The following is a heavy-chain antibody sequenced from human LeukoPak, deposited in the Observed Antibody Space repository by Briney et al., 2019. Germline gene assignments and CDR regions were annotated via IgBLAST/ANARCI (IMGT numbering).Heavy chain of an antibody. Sequence: SETLSLTCTVSGGSIISNGHYWGWIRQPPGRGREWIGSVSYRGTTYYNPFLKSRVTISVDTSKNQFSLKLASVTAADTAIYYCARQGIEPRGSSFDYWGREPWSPSPQ. CDR1: GGSIISNGHY. CDR3: ARQGIEPRGSSFDY. J-gene: IGHJ4*02. D-gene: IGHD6-6*01. V-gene: IGHV4-39*01. CDR2: VSYRGTT.